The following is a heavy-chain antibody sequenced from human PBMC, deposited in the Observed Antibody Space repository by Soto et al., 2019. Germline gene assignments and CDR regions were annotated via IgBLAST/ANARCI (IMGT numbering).Heavy chain of an antibody. V-gene: IGHV1-2*04. CDR3: ARGESVDTAMERPNYYFGMDV. Sequence: VSCKASGYTFTGYYMHWVRQAPGQGLEWMGWINPNSGGTNYAQKFQGWVTMTRDTSISTAYMELSRLRSDDTAVYYCARGESVDTAMERPNYYFGMDVWGQGTTVTVSS. D-gene: IGHD5-18*01. J-gene: IGHJ6*02. CDR1: GYTFTGYY. CDR2: INPNSGGT.